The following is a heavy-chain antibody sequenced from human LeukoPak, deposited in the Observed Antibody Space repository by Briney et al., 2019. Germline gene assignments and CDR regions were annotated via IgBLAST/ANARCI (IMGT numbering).Heavy chain of an antibody. CDR3: AGGEYYYDGGY. J-gene: IGHJ4*02. D-gene: IGHD3-22*01. V-gene: IGHV3-7*04. Sequence: GGSLRLSCAASGFTFTNYWMSWVRQAPGKGLEWVANIKQDGSEKYYVDSVKGRFTISRDNAKNSLFLQMNSLRAEDTAVYYCAGGEYYYDGGYWGQGTLVTVSS. CDR1: GFTFTNYW. CDR2: IKQDGSEK.